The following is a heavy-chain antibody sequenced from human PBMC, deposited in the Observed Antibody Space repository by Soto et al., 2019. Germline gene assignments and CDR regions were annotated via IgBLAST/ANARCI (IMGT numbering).Heavy chain of an antibody. Sequence: PGGSLRLSCAASGFTFSSYAMSWVRQAPGKGLEWASTISGSGGSTYYADSVKGRFTISRDNSRNTLYLQMNSLRAEDTAVYYCAKDRGSGSTSWYNGWFDPWGQGTLVTVSS. CDR1: GFTFSSYA. D-gene: IGHD6-13*01. V-gene: IGHV3-23*01. J-gene: IGHJ5*02. CDR3: AKDRGSGSTSWYNGWFDP. CDR2: ISGSGGST.